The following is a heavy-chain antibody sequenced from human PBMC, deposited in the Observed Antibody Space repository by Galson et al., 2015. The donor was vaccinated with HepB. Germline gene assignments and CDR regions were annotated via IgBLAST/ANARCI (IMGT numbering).Heavy chain of an antibody. V-gene: IGHV1-46*01. J-gene: IGHJ4*02. CDR2: INPSGGST. D-gene: IGHD2-2*02. CDR3: ARDRVGYCSSTSCYTFDY. CDR1: GYTFTSYY. Sequence: SVKVSCKASGYTFTSYYMHWVRQAPGQGLEWMGIINPSGGSTSYAQKFQGRVTMTRDTSTSTVYMELSSLRSEDTAVYYCARDRVGYCSSTSCYTFDYWGQGTLVTVSS.